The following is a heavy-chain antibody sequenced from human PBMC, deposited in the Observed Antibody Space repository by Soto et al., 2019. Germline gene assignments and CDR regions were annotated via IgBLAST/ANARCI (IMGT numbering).Heavy chain of an antibody. J-gene: IGHJ3*02. CDR2: IDWDNDK. D-gene: IGHD6-13*01. CDR3: ARNVITAAGTLGTFDI. CDR1: GFSLRTSGKC. Sequence: SGPTLVNPTQTLTLTCTFSGFSLRTSGKCVSWIRQPPGKALEWLARIDWDNDKYYSTSLKTRLTISKDTSKNQVVLTVTNMDPVDTATYYCARNVITAAGTLGTFDIWGQGTVVTVSS. V-gene: IGHV2-70*11.